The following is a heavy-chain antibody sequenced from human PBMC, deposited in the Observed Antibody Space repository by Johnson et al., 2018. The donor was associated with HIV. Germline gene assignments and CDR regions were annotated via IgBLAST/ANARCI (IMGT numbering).Heavy chain of an antibody. D-gene: IGHD6-6*01. V-gene: IGHV3-30*18. Sequence: QVQLVESGGGVVQPGRSLRLSCAASGFSFSSYGMAWVRQAPGKGLEWVTVISFAGVKKYYADSVKGRFTISRDNSKNTLYLQMNSLRAEDTAVYYCAKVPGSSSSKEGCGAFDIWGQGTMVTVSS. CDR3: AKVPGSSSSKEGCGAFDI. CDR2: ISFAGVKK. J-gene: IGHJ3*02. CDR1: GFSFSSYG.